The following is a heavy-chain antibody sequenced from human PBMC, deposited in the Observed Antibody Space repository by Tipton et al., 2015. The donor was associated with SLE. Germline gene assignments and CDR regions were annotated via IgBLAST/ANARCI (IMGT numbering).Heavy chain of an antibody. V-gene: IGHV4-4*07. CDR1: GGSISNYY. D-gene: IGHD3-3*01. J-gene: IGHJ4*02. Sequence: TLSLTCTVSGGSISNYYWSWIRQPAGKGLEWVGRIFNGGSTNYNPSLMSRVTISVDTSKNQFSLKVSSVTAGDTAVYYCARAREHYEIWSGYYMWGQGTLVTVSS. CDR2: IFNGGST. CDR3: ARAREHYEIWSGYYM.